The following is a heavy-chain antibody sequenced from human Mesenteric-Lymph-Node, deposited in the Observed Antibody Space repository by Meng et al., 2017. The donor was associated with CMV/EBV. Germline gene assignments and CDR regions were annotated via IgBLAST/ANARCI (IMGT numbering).Heavy chain of an antibody. Sequence: FTLSAHSMNWVRQAPGKGLEWVASISKSSDYIFYPESLKGRFSISRDNVKNSLYLEMNSLRVEDTATYFCVRDGFCSSTSCYVFDYWGQGTVVTVSS. CDR2: ISKSSDYI. D-gene: IGHD2-2*01. CDR1: FTLSAHS. V-gene: IGHV3-21*01. CDR3: VRDGFCSSTSCYVFDY. J-gene: IGHJ4*02.